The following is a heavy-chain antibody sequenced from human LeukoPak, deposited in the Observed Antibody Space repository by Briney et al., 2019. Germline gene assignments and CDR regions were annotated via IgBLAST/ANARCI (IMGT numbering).Heavy chain of an antibody. J-gene: IGHJ6*02. CDR3: ARPGCSSTSCYLLTYGMDV. CDR2: INHSGST. V-gene: IGHV4-34*01. Sequence: SETLSLTCAVYGGSFSGYYWSWIRQPPGKGLEWIGEINHSGSTNYNPSLKSRVTISVDTSKNQFSLKLSSVTAADTAVYYCARPGCSSTSCYLLTYGMDVWGQGTTVTVSS. CDR1: GGSFSGYY. D-gene: IGHD2-2*01.